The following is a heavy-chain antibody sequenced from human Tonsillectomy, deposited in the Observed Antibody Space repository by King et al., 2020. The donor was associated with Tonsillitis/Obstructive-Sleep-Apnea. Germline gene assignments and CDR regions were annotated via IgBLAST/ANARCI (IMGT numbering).Heavy chain of an antibody. D-gene: IGHD5-18*01. CDR2: IYYSGST. CDR1: GGSISSYY. Sequence: QLQESGPGLVKPSETLSLTCTVSGGSISSYYWSWLRPPPGKGLEWIGYIYYSGSTAYNPSLKSRVTISVDTSKNQFSLKLSSVTAADTAVYYCARVGYSYGSDYWGQGTLVTVSS. J-gene: IGHJ4*02. V-gene: IGHV4-59*01. CDR3: ARVGYSYGSDY.